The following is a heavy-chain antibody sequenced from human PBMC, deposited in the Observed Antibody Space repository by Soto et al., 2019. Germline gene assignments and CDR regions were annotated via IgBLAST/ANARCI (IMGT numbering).Heavy chain of an antibody. CDR1: GFTFTTYG. CDR3: AKKNRGYYYDSSSIDY. D-gene: IGHD3-22*01. V-gene: IGHV3-30*18. CDR2: ISYDGSNK. J-gene: IGHJ4*02. Sequence: QLQLVESEGRVVQPGRSLSITCAASGFTFTTYGMRWVRQAPGKGLEWVAVISYDGSNKYYADSVKGRFTISRDNSKNTLYLQMNSLGAEDTAVYYCAKKNRGYYYDSSSIDYWGQGTLVTVSS.